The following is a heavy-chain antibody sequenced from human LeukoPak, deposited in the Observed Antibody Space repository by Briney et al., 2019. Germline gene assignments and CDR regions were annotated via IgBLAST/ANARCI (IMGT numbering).Heavy chain of an antibody. D-gene: IGHD6-13*01. CDR1: GFTFSSYG. V-gene: IGHV3-30*02. CDR2: IRYDGSNK. J-gene: IGHJ4*02. Sequence: GGSLRLSCAASGFTFSSYGMHWVRQAPGKGLEWVAFIRYDGSNKYYADSVKGRFTISRDNSKNTLYLQMNSLRAEDTAVYYCAKEGRWAAAGTVDYWGQGTLVTVSS. CDR3: AKEGRWAAAGTVDY.